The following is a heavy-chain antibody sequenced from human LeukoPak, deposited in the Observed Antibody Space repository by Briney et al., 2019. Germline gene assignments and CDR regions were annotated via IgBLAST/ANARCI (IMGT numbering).Heavy chain of an antibody. CDR2: ITPNSGGT. Sequence: ASVKVSCKASGYTFTGYYMHWVRQAPGQGLEWMGWITPNSGGTNYAQKFQGRVTMTRDTSISTAYMELSRLRSEDTAPYYWATLRIYEILTAPDYWGQGTLVTVP. D-gene: IGHD3-9*01. CDR1: GYTFTGYY. V-gene: IGHV1-2*02. CDR3: ATLRIYEILTAPDY. J-gene: IGHJ4*02.